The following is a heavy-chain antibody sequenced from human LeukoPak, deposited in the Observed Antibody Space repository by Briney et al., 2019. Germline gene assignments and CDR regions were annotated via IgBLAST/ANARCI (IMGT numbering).Heavy chain of an antibody. Sequence: GGSLRLPCAASGFTFSSYAMSWARQAPGKGLEWVSAISGSGGSTYYADSVKGRFTISRDNSKNTLYLQMNSLRAEDTAVYYCAKVRLTIFGEIDYWGQGTLVTVSS. CDR3: AKVRLTIFGEIDY. J-gene: IGHJ4*02. D-gene: IGHD3-3*01. CDR2: ISGSGGST. CDR1: GFTFSSYA. V-gene: IGHV3-23*01.